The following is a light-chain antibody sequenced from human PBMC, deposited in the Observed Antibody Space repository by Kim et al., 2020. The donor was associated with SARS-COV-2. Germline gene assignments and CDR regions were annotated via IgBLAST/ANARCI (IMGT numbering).Light chain of an antibody. Sequence: SYELTQPLSVSVALGQTARLTCGGNNIQTKNVHWYRQKPGQAPVLVMYKDSKRPSGIPERFSGSNSGNTATLTITRGQAGDEADYNCQVWDSGTWVFGGG. CDR1: NIQTKN. CDR3: QVWDSGTWV. CDR2: KDS. V-gene: IGLV3-9*01. J-gene: IGLJ3*02.